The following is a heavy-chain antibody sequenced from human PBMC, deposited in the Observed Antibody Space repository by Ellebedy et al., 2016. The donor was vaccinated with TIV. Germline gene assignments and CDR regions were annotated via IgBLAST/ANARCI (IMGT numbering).Heavy chain of an antibody. J-gene: IGHJ5*02. D-gene: IGHD2-15*01. V-gene: IGHV4-4*07. CDR2: ISTSGGT. CDR1: GGSISDYY. Sequence: SETLSLXXTVSGGSISDYYWTWIRQSAGKGLEWIGRISTSGGTNYNPSLKSRVTMSVDTSKNQFSLDLYSVTAADTAVYYCARDLGVVVAAWLDPWGQGTLVTVSS. CDR3: ARDLGVVVAAWLDP.